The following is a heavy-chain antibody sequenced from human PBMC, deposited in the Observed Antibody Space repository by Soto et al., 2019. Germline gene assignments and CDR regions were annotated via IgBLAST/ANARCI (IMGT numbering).Heavy chain of an antibody. CDR1: GGSFTSNNW. J-gene: IGHJ4*02. D-gene: IGHD1-7*01. CDR3: ASRDPGTSVDY. Sequence: QVQLQESGPGLVKPSGTLSLTCAVSGGSFTSNNWWTWVRQPPGQGLEWIGEIYRTGSTNYNPSLKRRVTISLDESENQFSLKVTSLTAADTAVYYCASRDPGTSVDYWGQGTLVTVSS. V-gene: IGHV4-4*02. CDR2: IYRTGST.